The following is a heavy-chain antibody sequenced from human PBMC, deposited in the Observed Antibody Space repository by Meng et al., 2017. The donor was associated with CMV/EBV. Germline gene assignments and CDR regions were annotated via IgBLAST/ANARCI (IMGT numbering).Heavy chain of an antibody. D-gene: IGHD3-3*01. V-gene: IGHV1-69*05. Sequence: SVKVSCKASGGTFSSYAISWVRQAPGQGLEWMGGIIPIFGTANYAQKFQGRVTITTDESTSTAYMELSSLRSEDTAVYYCARVAGPFGVVTSQLNWFDPWGQGTLVTVSS. CDR1: GGTFSSYA. CDR2: IIPIFGTA. CDR3: ARVAGPFGVVTSQLNWFDP. J-gene: IGHJ5*02.